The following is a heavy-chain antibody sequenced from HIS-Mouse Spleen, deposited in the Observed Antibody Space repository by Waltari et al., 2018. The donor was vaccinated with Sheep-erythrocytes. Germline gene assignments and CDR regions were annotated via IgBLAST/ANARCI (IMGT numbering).Heavy chain of an antibody. CDR3: ARDTGTDAFDI. J-gene: IGHJ3*02. CDR1: GCPSSSYS. V-gene: IGHV3-21*01. Sequence: EVQLVESGGGLVKPGGCRRLSCAASGCPSSSYSMNWVRQAPGKGMEWVSSISSSSSYIYYADSVKGRFTISRDNAKNSLYLQMNSLRAEDTAVYYCARDTGTDAFDIWGQGTMVTVSS. CDR2: ISSSSSYI. D-gene: IGHD1-1*01.